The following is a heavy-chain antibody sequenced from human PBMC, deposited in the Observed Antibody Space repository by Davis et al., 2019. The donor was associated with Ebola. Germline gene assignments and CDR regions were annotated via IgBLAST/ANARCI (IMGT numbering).Heavy chain of an antibody. V-gene: IGHV3-30*03. D-gene: IGHD1/OR15-1a*01. J-gene: IGHJ1*01. CDR3: ASRTHFQH. CDR1: GFTFSSYG. CDR2: ISYDGSNK. Sequence: GGSLRLSCAASGFTFSSYGMHWVRQAPGKGLEWVAVISYDGSNKYYADSVKGRFTISRDNSKNTLYLQMNSLRAEDTAVYYCASRTHFQHWGQGTLVTVSS.